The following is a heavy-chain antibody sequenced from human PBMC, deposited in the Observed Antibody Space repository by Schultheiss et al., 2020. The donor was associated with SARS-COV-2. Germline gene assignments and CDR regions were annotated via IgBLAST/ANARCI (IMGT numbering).Heavy chain of an antibody. CDR2: ISASGGST. J-gene: IGHJ4*02. CDR1: GLNFGNYG. V-gene: IGHV3-23*01. CDR3: ARDSSSGWSIGY. D-gene: IGHD6-19*01. Sequence: GESLKISCAASGLNFGNYGMSWVRQAPGKGLEWVSSISASGGSTNVADSVKGRFTISRDNSKNTLYLQMNSLRAEDTAVYYCARDSSSGWSIGYWGQGTLVTVSS.